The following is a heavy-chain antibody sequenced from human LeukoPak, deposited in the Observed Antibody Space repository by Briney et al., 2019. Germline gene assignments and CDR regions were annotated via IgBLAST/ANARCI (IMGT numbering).Heavy chain of an antibody. CDR3: ARGPGTWYYY. Sequence: PSETLSLTCTVSGDSISSSYWSWIRQPPGKGLEWIGHIYYSGSTNYNPSLKSRVTISVDTSKNQFSLKLSSVTAADTALYYCARGPGTWYYYWGQGTLVTVSS. CDR1: GDSISSSY. V-gene: IGHV4-59*12. CDR2: IYYSGST. J-gene: IGHJ4*02. D-gene: IGHD6-13*01.